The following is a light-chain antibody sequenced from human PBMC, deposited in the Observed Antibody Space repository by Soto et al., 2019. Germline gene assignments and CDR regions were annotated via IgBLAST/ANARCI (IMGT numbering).Light chain of an antibody. J-gene: IGLJ1*01. Sequence: QSVLTQPASVSGAPGQSITISCTATNSDVNYVSWHQQHPGKAPKLMIYGVINRSSGVSTRFSGSKSGNTASLTISGLQAEDEAHYYCSSSISSNTFVLGNGTKVTVL. CDR1: NSDVNY. V-gene: IGLV2-14*01. CDR3: SSSISSNTFV. CDR2: GVI.